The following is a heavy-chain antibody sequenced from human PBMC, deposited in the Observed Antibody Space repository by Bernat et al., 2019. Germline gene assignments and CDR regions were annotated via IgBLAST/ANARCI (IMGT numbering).Heavy chain of an antibody. Sequence: QVQLVQSGAEVKKPGASVKVSCKASGYTFTSYGISWVRQAPGQGLEWMGWISAYNGNTNYAQKLQGRVTMTTDTSTSTAYMELRSLRSDDTAVYYCARVLRGSGSYYKSYYYYYMDVWRKGTTVTVSS. CDR2: ISAYNGNT. J-gene: IGHJ6*03. V-gene: IGHV1-18*01. CDR3: ARVLRGSGSYYKSYYYYYMDV. CDR1: GYTFTSYG. D-gene: IGHD3-10*01.